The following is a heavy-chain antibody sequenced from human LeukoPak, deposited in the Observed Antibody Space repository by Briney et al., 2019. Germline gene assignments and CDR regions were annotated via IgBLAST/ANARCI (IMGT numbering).Heavy chain of an antibody. CDR1: GGFNISSNW. D-gene: IGHD2-2*03. V-gene: IGHV4-4*02. CDR2: IYHSGST. Sequence: PSGTLSLTCTVCGGFNISSNWRGWVRQPPGKGLEWIGEIYHSGSTNYNPSLKSRVTISVDKSKNQFSLKLSSVTAADTAVYYCARDPALAIVGVPAAQLGIDVWGQGTTVTVSS. J-gene: IGHJ6*02. CDR3: ARDPALAIVGVPAAQLGIDV.